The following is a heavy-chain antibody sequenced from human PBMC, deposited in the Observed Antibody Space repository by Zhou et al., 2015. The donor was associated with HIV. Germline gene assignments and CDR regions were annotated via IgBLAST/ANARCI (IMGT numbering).Heavy chain of an antibody. Sequence: QVHLVQSGADLKKPGASVKVSCKASGYTFTGHYLHWVRQAPGQRPEWMGWINPESGGTKFAQKFQGRVTLTGDTAINTAYMELSGLTSEDTAIYYCTRGRWEVPDAYWGQGSLVTVSP. J-gene: IGHJ4*02. CDR3: TRGRWEVPDAY. CDR1: GYTFTGHY. V-gene: IGHV1-2*02. CDR2: INPESGGT. D-gene: IGHD1-26*01.